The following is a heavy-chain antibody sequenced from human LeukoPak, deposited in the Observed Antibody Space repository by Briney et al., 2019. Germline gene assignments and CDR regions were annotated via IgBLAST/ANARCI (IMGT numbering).Heavy chain of an antibody. Sequence: ASVKVSCKASGYTFTSYGISWVRQAPGQGLEWMGWISAYNGNTNYAQKLQGRVTMTTDTSTSTAYMELRSLRSDDTAVYYCARATYYDFWSGCGVLDYWGQGTLVTVSS. CDR2: ISAYNGNT. CDR1: GYTFTSYG. J-gene: IGHJ4*02. V-gene: IGHV1-18*01. CDR3: ARATYYDFWSGCGVLDY. D-gene: IGHD3-3*01.